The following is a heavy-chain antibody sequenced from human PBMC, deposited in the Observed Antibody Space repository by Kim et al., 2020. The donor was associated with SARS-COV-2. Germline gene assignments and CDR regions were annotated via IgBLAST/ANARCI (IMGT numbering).Heavy chain of an antibody. V-gene: IGHV1-24*01. J-gene: IGHJ6*02. Sequence: ASVKVSCKVSGYTLTELSMHWVRQAPGKGLEWMGGFDPEDGETIYAQKFQGRVTMTEDTSTDTAYMELSSLRSEDTAVYYCATGRAAAMDYYYYGMDVWGQGTTVTVSS. D-gene: IGHD2-2*01. CDR3: ATGRAAAMDYYYYGMDV. CDR1: GYTLTELS. CDR2: FDPEDGET.